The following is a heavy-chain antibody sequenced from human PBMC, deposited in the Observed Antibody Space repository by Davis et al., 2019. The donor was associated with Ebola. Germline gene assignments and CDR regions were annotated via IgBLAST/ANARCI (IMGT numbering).Heavy chain of an antibody. CDR1: GGSISSGGYS. J-gene: IGHJ4*02. D-gene: IGHD6-19*01. CDR2: IYHSGST. Sequence: MPSETLSLTCAVSGGSISSGGYSWSWIRQPPGKGLEWIGYIYHSGSTYYNPSLKSRVTISVDTSKNQFSLKLSSVTAADTAVYYCARPRGAYSSGWYDPFDYWGQGTLVTVSS. V-gene: IGHV4-30-2*01. CDR3: ARPRGAYSSGWYDPFDY.